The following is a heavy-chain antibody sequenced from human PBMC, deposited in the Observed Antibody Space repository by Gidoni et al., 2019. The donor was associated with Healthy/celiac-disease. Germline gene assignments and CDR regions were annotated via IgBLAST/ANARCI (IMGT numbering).Heavy chain of an antibody. CDR2: ISSSSSTI. CDR1: GFTFSSYS. Sequence: EVQLVESGGGLVQPGGSLRLSCAASGFTFSSYSMNWVRQAPGKGLEWVSYISSSSSTIYYAESVKGRFTISRDNAKNSLYLQMNSLRAEDTAVYYCARNSGSYCFDYWGQGTLVTVSS. CDR3: ARNSGSYCFDY. V-gene: IGHV3-48*01. J-gene: IGHJ4*02. D-gene: IGHD1-26*01.